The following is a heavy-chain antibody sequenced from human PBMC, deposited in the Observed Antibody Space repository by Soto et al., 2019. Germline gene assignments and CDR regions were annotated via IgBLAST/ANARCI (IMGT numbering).Heavy chain of an antibody. CDR2: ISSSSSTI. D-gene: IGHD2-15*01. CDR3: ARSVVAATHYYYYYGMDV. Sequence: EVPLVESGGGLVQPGGSLRLSCAASGFTFSSYSMNWVRQAPGKGLEWVSYISSSSSTIYYADSVKGRFTISRDNAKNSLYLQMNSLRDEDTAVYYCARSVVAATHYYYYYGMDVWGQGTTVTVSS. J-gene: IGHJ6*02. V-gene: IGHV3-48*02. CDR1: GFTFSSYS.